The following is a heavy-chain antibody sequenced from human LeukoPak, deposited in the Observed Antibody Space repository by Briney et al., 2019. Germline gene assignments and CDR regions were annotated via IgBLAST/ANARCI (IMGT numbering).Heavy chain of an antibody. CDR1: GFTVSSNY. CDR3: AGGSGYRWGYFDY. Sequence: GGSLRLSCAASGFTVSSNYMSWVRQAPGKGLEWVSVIYSGGSTYYADSVKGRFTISRDNSKNTLYLQMNSLRAEDTAVYYCAGGSGYRWGYFDYWGQGTLVTVSS. D-gene: IGHD5-12*01. V-gene: IGHV3-53*01. CDR2: IYSGGST. J-gene: IGHJ4*02.